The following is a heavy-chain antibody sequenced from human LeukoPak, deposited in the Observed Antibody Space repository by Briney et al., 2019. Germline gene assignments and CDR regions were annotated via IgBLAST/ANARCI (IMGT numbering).Heavy chain of an antibody. V-gene: IGHV3-21*01. D-gene: IGHD6-19*01. CDR2: IGSSTTYI. CDR1: GFTFSSYR. CDR3: ARTSSAYAFDI. Sequence: PGGSLRLSCAASGFTFSSYRMNWVRQAPGKGLEWVSSIGSSTTYIYYADSVKGRFTISRDNAKNSLYLQMNSLRAEDTAIYYCARTSSAYAFDIWGQGTMVTVSS. J-gene: IGHJ3*02.